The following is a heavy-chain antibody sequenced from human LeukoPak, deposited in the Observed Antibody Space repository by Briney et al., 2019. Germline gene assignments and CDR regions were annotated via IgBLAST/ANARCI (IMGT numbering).Heavy chain of an antibody. CDR2: IYSGGST. Sequence: GGSLRLSCAASGFTVSSNYMSWVRQAPGKGLEWVSVIYSGGSTYYADSVKGRFTISRDNSKNTLYLKMNSLRAEDTAVYYCAREGLDSGYENWGQGTLVTVSS. CDR1: GFTVSSNY. V-gene: IGHV3-53*01. D-gene: IGHD5-12*01. CDR3: AREGLDSGYEN. J-gene: IGHJ4*02.